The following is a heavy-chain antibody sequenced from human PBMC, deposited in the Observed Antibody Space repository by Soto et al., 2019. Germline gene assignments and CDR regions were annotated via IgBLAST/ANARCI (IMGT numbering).Heavy chain of an antibody. CDR2: ISVFNGNT. CDR3: GRDGSGGIIDS. Sequence: QVQLVQSGAEVKKPGASVKVSCKTSGYTFTGYGINWVRQAPGHGLEWMGWISVFNGNTKYGQNIQDRVSMTTDTSTSTAYMELRSRRSDDTAVYFCGRDGSGGIIDSWGQGTMLIVSS. D-gene: IGHD2-15*01. J-gene: IGHJ3*01. CDR1: GYTFTGYG. V-gene: IGHV1-18*01.